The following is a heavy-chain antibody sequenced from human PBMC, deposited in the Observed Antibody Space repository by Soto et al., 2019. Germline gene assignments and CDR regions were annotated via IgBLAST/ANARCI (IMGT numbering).Heavy chain of an antibody. CDR3: ASCSRSIGGKFDPDRLDY. CDR1: GFTLSNYA. CDR2: TTPNTIYT. V-gene: IGHV1-18*01. Sequence: QVQLVQSGAEVKKPGASVRVSCEASGFTLSNYAISWVRQAPGLGLEWMGWTTPNTIYTYYAQNFQGRVTMTTDTSTTTAYLALRGLTSDDTAVYYCASCSRSIGGKFDPDRLDYWGRGTLVTVSS. D-gene: IGHD3-16*01. J-gene: IGHJ4*02.